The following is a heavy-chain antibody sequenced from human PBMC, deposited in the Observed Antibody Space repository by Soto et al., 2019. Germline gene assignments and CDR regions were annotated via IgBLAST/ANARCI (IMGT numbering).Heavy chain of an antibody. Sequence: QVQLVQSGAEVKKPGASVKVSCKASGYTFTSYGISWVRQAPGQGLEWMGWISAYNGNTNYAQKLQGRVTMTTDTSPSTAYMELRSVRSDDTAVYYCARDTSGIAVAGYAFDYWGQGTLVTVSS. CDR3: ARDTSGIAVAGYAFDY. CDR1: GYTFTSYG. J-gene: IGHJ4*02. CDR2: ISAYNGNT. V-gene: IGHV1-18*01. D-gene: IGHD6-19*01.